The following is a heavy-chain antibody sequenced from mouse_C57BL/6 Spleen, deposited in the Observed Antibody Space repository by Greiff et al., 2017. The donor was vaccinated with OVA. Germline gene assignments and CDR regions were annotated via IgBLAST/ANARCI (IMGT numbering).Heavy chain of an antibody. V-gene: IGHV1-7*01. J-gene: IGHJ2*01. CDR1: GYTFTSYW. D-gene: IGHD3-2*02. Sequence: QVQLQQSGAELAKPGASVKLSCKASGYTFTSYWMHWVKQRPGQGLEWIGYINPSSGYTKYNQKFKDKATLTADKSSSTAYMQLSSLTYEDSAVYYCAIDSSGYVYYFDYWGQGTTLTVSS. CDR2: INPSSGYT. CDR3: AIDSSGYVYYFDY.